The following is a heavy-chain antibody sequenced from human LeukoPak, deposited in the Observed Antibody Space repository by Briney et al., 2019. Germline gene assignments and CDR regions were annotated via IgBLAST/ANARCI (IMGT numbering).Heavy chain of an antibody. D-gene: IGHD6-13*01. CDR1: GGSFSGYY. V-gene: IGHV4-34*01. CDR3: ARGGDSSSWYLSWFDP. CDR2: INHSGST. Sequence: PSETLSLTCAVYGGSFSGYYWSWIRQPPGEGLEWIGEINHSGSTNYNPSLKSRVTISVDTSKNQFSLKLSSVTAADTAVYYCARGGDSSSWYLSWFDPWGQGTLVTVSS. J-gene: IGHJ5*02.